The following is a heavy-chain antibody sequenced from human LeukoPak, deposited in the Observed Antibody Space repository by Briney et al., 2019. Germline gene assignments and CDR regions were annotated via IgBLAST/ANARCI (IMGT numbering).Heavy chain of an antibody. CDR1: GFTFRSYA. D-gene: IGHD3-22*01. CDR3: AKDDYYDSSGTH. J-gene: IGHJ4*02. V-gene: IGHV3-23*01. CDR2: ISGSGGST. Sequence: GGSLRLSCAGSGFTFRSYAMSWVRQAPGKGLEWVSAISGSGGSTYYADSVKGRFTISRDNSKNTLYLQMNSLRAEDTAVYYCAKDDYYDSSGTHWGQGTLVTVSS.